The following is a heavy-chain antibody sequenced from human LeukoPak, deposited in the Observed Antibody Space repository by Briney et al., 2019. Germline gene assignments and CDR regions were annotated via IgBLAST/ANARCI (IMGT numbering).Heavy chain of an antibody. CDR2: INHSGST. Sequence: SETLSLTCAVYGGSFSGYYWRWIRQPPGRGLEWIGEINHSGSTNYNPSLKSRVTISVDTSKNQFSLKLSSVTAADTAVYYCARDKKYSGSFNFDYWGQGTLVTVSS. CDR1: GGSFSGYY. D-gene: IGHD1-26*01. J-gene: IGHJ4*02. CDR3: ARDKKYSGSFNFDY. V-gene: IGHV4-34*01.